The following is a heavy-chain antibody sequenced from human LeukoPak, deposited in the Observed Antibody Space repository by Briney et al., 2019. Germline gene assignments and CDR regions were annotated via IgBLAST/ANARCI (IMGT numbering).Heavy chain of an antibody. J-gene: IGHJ4*02. Sequence: GGSLRLSCAASGFTFSSYSMSWVRQAPGKGLEWVSSISSSSTYVYYADSVKGRFTISRDNAKISLYLQMNSLGAEDTAVYYCARDLRDSYGSFAFDYWGQGTLVTVSS. D-gene: IGHD5-18*01. CDR3: ARDLRDSYGSFAFDY. CDR1: GFTFSSYS. V-gene: IGHV3-21*01. CDR2: ISSSSTYV.